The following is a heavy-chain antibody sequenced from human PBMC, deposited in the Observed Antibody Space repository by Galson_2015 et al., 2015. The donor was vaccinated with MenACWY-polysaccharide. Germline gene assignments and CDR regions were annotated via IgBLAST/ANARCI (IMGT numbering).Heavy chain of an antibody. Sequence: SLRLCCAASGFSFGSYWLTWVRQAPGKGLEWVANIREAGDEIYYVDYEKGRFTISRENAKNSLYLQMNSLRVEDTAICYCARGWALLDYWGQGTLISVS. CDR1: GFSFGSYW. V-gene: IGHV3-7*04. D-gene: IGHD1-26*01. CDR2: IREAGDEI. J-gene: IGHJ4*02. CDR3: ARGWALLDY.